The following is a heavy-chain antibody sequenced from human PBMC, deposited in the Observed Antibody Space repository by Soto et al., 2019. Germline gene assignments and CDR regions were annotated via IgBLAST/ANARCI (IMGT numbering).Heavy chain of an antibody. Sequence: QVQLQESGPGLVKPSQTLSLTCTVSGGSISSGGYYWSWIRQHPGKGLEWIGYIYYSGSTYYNPSLKGRVNISGDTSKDQFSPKLRSVTAADTAGDFCAEGKGIVATGGNGFYIWGQRTMGTRSS. J-gene: IGHJ3*02. D-gene: IGHD5-12*01. CDR2: IYYSGST. CDR1: GGSISSGGYY. V-gene: IGHV4-31*03. CDR3: AEGKGIVATGGNGFYI.